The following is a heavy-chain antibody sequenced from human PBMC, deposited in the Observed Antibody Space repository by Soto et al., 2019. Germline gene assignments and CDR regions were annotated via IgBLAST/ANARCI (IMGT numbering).Heavy chain of an antibody. V-gene: IGHV4-59*08. J-gene: IGHJ2*01. D-gene: IGHD5-12*01. CDR2: IYYSGST. Sequence: PSETLSLTCTVSGGSISSYYWSWIRQPPGKGLEWIGYIYYSGSTNYNPSLKSRVTISVDTSKNQFSLKLSSVTAADPAVYYCARLDGYASKDFDVWGRRTTVTLCS. CDR3: ARLDGYASKDFDV. CDR1: GGSISSYY.